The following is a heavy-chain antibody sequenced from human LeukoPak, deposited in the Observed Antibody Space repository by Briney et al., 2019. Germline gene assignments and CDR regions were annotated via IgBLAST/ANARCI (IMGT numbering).Heavy chain of an antibody. V-gene: IGHV4-59*01. D-gene: IGHD6-13*01. CDR2: IYYSGST. Sequence: SETLSLTCTVSGGSISSNYWNWVRQPPGKGLEWLGYIYYSGSTNYNPSLKSRVTISVDTSKNQFALRLSSVTAADPAVYYCASGSAVAAAGDYWGQGTLVTVSS. J-gene: IGHJ4*02. CDR1: GGSISSNY. CDR3: ASGSAVAAAGDY.